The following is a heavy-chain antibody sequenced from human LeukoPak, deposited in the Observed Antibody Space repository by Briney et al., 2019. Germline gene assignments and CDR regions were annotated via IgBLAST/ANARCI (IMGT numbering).Heavy chain of an antibody. Sequence: SETLSLTCAVSGGSISSSNWWSWVRQPPGKGLEWIGEIYHSGSTNYNPSLKSRVTISVDKSKNQFSLKLSSVTAADTAVYYCAKSTGFTYGYAFDYWGQGTLVTVSP. CDR2: IYHSGST. V-gene: IGHV4-4*02. D-gene: IGHD5-18*01. J-gene: IGHJ4*02. CDR3: AKSTGFTYGYAFDY. CDR1: GGSISSSNW.